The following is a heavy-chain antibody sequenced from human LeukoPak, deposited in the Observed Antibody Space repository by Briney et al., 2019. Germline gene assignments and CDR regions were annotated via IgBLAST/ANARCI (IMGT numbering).Heavy chain of an antibody. CDR2: IKQDGGEE. CDR3: ASDDYVSQYYFDY. Sequence: GGSLRLSCAASGFPFSNYWMSWVRQAPGKGLEWVASIKQDGGEEFYVDSVKGRFSISRDNAKNSLYLQMNSLRAEDTAVYYCASDDYVSQYYFDYWGQGTLVTVSS. J-gene: IGHJ4*02. CDR1: GFPFSNYW. V-gene: IGHV3-7*01. D-gene: IGHD3-16*01.